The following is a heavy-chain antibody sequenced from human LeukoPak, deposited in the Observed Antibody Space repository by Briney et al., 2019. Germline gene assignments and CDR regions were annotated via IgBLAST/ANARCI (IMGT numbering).Heavy chain of an antibody. Sequence: SETLSLTCTVSGDSISSYYWNWIRQPPGKGLERIGYIYYSGSTNYNPSLKSRVTISVDTSKNQFSLKLSSVTAADTAVYYCARAVRGDYYSYYGMDVWGQGTTVTVSS. D-gene: IGHD3-16*01. CDR1: GDSISSYY. J-gene: IGHJ6*02. CDR3: ARAVRGDYYSYYGMDV. CDR2: IYYSGST. V-gene: IGHV4-59*01.